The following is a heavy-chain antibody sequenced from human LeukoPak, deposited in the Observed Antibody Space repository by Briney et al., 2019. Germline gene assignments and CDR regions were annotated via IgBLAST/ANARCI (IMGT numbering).Heavy chain of an antibody. D-gene: IGHD3-10*01. V-gene: IGHV1-2*02. J-gene: IGHJ4*02. CDR2: INPNSGGT. Sequence: ASVKVSCKASGYTFTGYYMHWVRQAPGQGLEWMGWINPNSGGTNYAQKFQGRVTMTRDTSISTAYMELRSLRSDDTAVYYCARTYYYGSGTHFDYWGQGTLVTVSS. CDR3: ARTYYYGSGTHFDY. CDR1: GYTFTGYY.